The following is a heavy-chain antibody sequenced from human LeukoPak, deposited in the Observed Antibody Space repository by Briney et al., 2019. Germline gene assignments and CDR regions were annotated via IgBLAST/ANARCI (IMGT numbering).Heavy chain of an antibody. CDR2: INPSGGST. Sequence: ASVKVSCKASGYTFTSYYMHWVRQAPGQGLEWMGIINPSGGSTSYAQKFQGRVTMTRDTSTSTVYMELSSLRSEDTAVYYCARDPIGAIFGVVNNWFDPWGQGTLVTVSS. D-gene: IGHD3-3*01. CDR3: ARDPIGAIFGVVNNWFDP. CDR1: GYTFTSYY. J-gene: IGHJ5*02. V-gene: IGHV1-46*01.